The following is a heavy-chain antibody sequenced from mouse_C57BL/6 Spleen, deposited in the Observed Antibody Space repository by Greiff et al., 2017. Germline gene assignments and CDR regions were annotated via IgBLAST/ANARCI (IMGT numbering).Heavy chain of an antibody. CDR1: GFTFSDYG. CDR2: LSRGSSTI. D-gene: IGHD1-1*01. J-gene: IGHJ1*03. CDR3: ERGTVEEYFDV. V-gene: IGHV5-17*01. Sequence: EVQRVESGGGLVKPGGSLKLSCAASGFTFSDYGMHWVRQAPEKGLEWVAYLSRGSSTIYSAATVQGRFTISRDTAKNTLFLHMTSLRSEDTAMYYCERGTVEEYFDVWGTGTTVTVSS.